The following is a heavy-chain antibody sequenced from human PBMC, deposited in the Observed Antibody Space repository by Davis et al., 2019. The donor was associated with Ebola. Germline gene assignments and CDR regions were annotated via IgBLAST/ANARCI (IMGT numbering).Heavy chain of an antibody. Sequence: GESLKISCAASCFTFRSYSMNWVRQAPGKGLEWVSYISSSSSTIYYADSVKGRFTISRDNAKNSLYLQMNSLRDEDTAVYYCARSTGLTDWGQGTLVTVSS. V-gene: IGHV3-48*02. J-gene: IGHJ4*02. CDR3: ARSTGLTD. D-gene: IGHD3-9*01. CDR1: CFTFRSYS. CDR2: ISSSSSTI.